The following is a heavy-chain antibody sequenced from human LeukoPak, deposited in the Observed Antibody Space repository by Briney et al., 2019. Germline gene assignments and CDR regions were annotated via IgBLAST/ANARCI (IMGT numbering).Heavy chain of an antibody. J-gene: IGHJ4*02. CDR2: ISYDGSNK. V-gene: IGHV3-30*09. CDR3: ARDFIGSGIMYYFDC. D-gene: IGHD3-10*01. Sequence: GRSLRLSCAASGFTFSSYAMHWVRQAPGKGLEWVAVISYDGSNKYYADSVKGRFAISRDNSRNTLYLQMNSLRAEDTAVYYCARDFIGSGIMYYFDCWGQGTLVTVSS. CDR1: GFTFSSYA.